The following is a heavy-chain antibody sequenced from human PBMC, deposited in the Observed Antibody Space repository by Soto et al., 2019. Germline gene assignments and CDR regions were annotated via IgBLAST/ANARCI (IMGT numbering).Heavy chain of an antibody. Sequence: GASVKVSCKASGGTFSSYAISWVRQAPGQGLEWMGGIIPIFGTANYAQKFQGRVTITADESTSTAYMELSSLRSEDTAVYYCARRLGVVVDARYYYYYGMDVWGQGTTVTVSS. V-gene: IGHV1-69*13. D-gene: IGHD2-15*01. J-gene: IGHJ6*02. CDR3: ARRLGVVVDARYYYYYGMDV. CDR2: IIPIFGTA. CDR1: GGTFSSYA.